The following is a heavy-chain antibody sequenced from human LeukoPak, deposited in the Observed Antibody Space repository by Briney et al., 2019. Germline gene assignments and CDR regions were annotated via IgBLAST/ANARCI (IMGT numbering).Heavy chain of an antibody. J-gene: IGHJ4*02. V-gene: IGHV3-53*01. CDR3: ATAEGEN. CDR2: IYSGYGT. D-gene: IGHD3-16*01. CDR1: GLTVSSNH. Sequence: GRSLTPSCAPAGLTVSSNHMGWVRQAPGKGLGWVAIIYSGYGTYLPDSVKGRFTISRDNSKNTLYLQMNSLRAEDTAVYYGATAEGENWGQGTLVTVSS.